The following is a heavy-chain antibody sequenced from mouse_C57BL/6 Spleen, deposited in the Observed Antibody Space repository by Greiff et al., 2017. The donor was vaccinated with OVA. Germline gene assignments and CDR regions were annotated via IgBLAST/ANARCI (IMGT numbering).Heavy chain of an antibody. J-gene: IGHJ4*01. Sequence: VMLVESGAELARPGASVKLSCKASGYTFTSYGISWVKQRTGQGLEWIGEIYPRSGNTYYNEKFKGKATLTADKSSSTAYMELRSLTSEDSAVYFCARGVAAQATESAMDYWGQGTSVTVSS. D-gene: IGHD3-2*02. CDR3: ARGVAAQATESAMDY. CDR1: GYTFTSYG. CDR2: IYPRSGNT. V-gene: IGHV1-81*01.